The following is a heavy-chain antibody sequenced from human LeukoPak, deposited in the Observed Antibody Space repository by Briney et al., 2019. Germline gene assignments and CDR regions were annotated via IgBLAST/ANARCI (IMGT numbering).Heavy chain of an antibody. D-gene: IGHD5-24*01. J-gene: IGHJ3*02. V-gene: IGHV4-38-2*02. CDR1: GYSIINSGYY. CDR2: LYHSGST. Sequence: SETLSLTCTVSGYSIINSGYYWGWIRQPPGKELEWIGNLYHSGSTYYNPPLKSRVTISVDTSKNQFPLKLRSVTAADAAVYYCAEGDPDGFDIWGQGTMVTVSS. CDR3: AEGDPDGFDI.